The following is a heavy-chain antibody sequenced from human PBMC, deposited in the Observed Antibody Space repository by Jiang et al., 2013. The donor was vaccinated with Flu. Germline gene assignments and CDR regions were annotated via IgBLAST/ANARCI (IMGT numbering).Heavy chain of an antibody. Sequence: GAEVKKPGSSVKVSCKASGGTFSSYAISWVRQAPGQGLEWMGGIIPIFGTANYAQKFQGRVTITADESTSTAYMELSSLRSEDTAVYYCARGWKWPGYSYGSDYYFDYWGQGTLVTVSS. D-gene: IGHD5-18*01. CDR1: GGTFSSYA. J-gene: IGHJ4*02. V-gene: IGHV1-69*01. CDR2: IIPIFGTA. CDR3: ARGWKWPGYSYGSDYYFDY.